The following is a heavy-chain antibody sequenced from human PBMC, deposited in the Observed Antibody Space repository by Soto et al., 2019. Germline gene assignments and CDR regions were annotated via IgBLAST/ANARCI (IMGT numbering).Heavy chain of an antibody. Sequence: QVQLVESGGGVVQPGRSLRLSCAAAGFTFSSYGMHWVRQAPGKGLEWVAVIWYDGSKKYYADSVKGRFTISRDNSKNTLYLQMTSLIAEDTPLYYCARVEIAVDYSGQGTLVTVSS. CDR2: IWYDGSKK. V-gene: IGHV3-33*01. J-gene: IGHJ4*02. D-gene: IGHD6-19*01. CDR3: ARVEIAVDY. CDR1: GFTFSSYG.